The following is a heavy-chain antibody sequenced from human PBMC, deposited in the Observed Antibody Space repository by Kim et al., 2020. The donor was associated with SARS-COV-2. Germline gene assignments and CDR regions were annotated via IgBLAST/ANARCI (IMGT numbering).Heavy chain of an antibody. Sequence: SETLSLTCTVSGGSISSGGYYWSWIRQPVGKGLEWIGYIYNSGSTSYNPSLKSRVSISIDTSKNKFSLKLNSVNAADTAVYYCARSRLGQLVQNDWGQGT. CDR1: GGSISSGGYY. CDR2: IYNSGST. D-gene: IGHD6-6*01. J-gene: IGHJ4*02. CDR3: ARSRLGQLVQND. V-gene: IGHV4-31*03.